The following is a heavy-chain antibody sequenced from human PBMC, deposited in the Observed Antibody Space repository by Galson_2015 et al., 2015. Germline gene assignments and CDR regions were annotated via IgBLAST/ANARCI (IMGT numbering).Heavy chain of an antibody. J-gene: IGHJ5*02. CDR2: IYYSGST. Sequence: SETLSLTCTVSGGSISSYYWSWIRQPPGKGLEWIGYIYYSGSTNYNPSLKSRVTISVDTSKNQFSLKLSSVTAADTAVYYCAREAVAAVNWFDPWGQGTLVTVSS. D-gene: IGHD2-15*01. CDR1: GGSISSYY. CDR3: AREAVAAVNWFDP. V-gene: IGHV4-59*01.